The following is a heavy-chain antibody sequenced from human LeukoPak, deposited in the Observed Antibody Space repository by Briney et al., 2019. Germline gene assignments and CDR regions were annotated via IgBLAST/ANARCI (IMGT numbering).Heavy chain of an antibody. V-gene: IGHV3-23*01. J-gene: IGHJ4*02. CDR2: ISGSGGST. Sequence: GGSLRLSCAASGFTFSSYAMSWVRQAPGRGLEWVSAISGSGGSTYYADSVKGRFTISRDNSKNTLYLQMNSLRAEDTAVYYCAKDPVVRGVISDYWGQGTLVTVSS. CDR3: AKDPVVRGVISDY. CDR1: GFTFSSYA. D-gene: IGHD3-10*01.